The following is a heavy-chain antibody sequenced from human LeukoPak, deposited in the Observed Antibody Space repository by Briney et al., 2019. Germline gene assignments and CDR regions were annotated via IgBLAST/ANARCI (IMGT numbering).Heavy chain of an antibody. CDR1: GYNFTSSW. Sequence: GESLKISCKGSGYNFTSSWIAWVRQMPGKGLELMGIIYPGDSDTRYSPSFQGQVTISADKSVSSAYLQWSSLRASDTATYYCARGRIDLWSHRFDPWGQGTLVTVSS. J-gene: IGHJ5*02. CDR3: ARGRIDLWSHRFDP. CDR2: IYPGDSDT. V-gene: IGHV5-51*01. D-gene: IGHD5-18*01.